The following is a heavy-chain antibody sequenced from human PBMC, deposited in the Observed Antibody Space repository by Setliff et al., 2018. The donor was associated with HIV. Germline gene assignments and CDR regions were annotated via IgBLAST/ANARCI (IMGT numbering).Heavy chain of an antibody. CDR2: INPNSGDT. Sequence: SVKVSCKASAYTFTDYYMHWVRQAPGQGLEWMGWINPNSGDTNYAQKFQGRVTMTRDTSIKTAYMELSSLRSDDTAVYYCARRQQWLGREYYFDYWGQGTLVTVSS. J-gene: IGHJ4*02. CDR1: AYTFTDYY. V-gene: IGHV1-2*02. D-gene: IGHD6-19*01. CDR3: ARRQQWLGREYYFDY.